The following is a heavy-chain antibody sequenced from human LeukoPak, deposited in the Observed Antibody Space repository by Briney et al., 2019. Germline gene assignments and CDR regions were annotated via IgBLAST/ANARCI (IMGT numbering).Heavy chain of an antibody. Sequence: GGALRLSCGASGFTFSNYARHWVRQAPGKGLERVAVMWYDGRNEYYTDAVKGRFTISRHNSKNPLYLQMNSLRDEDTAVYYCARAGGYSFGPGGYWGQGTLVTVSS. V-gene: IGHV3-33*01. CDR1: GFTFSNYA. CDR2: MWYDGRNE. CDR3: ARAGGYSFGPGGY. D-gene: IGHD5-18*01. J-gene: IGHJ4*02.